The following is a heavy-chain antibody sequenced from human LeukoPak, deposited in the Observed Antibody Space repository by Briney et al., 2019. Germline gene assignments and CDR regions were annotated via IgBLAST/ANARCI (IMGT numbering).Heavy chain of an antibody. CDR1: GFTVSSNY. J-gene: IGHJ6*02. Sequence: GGSLRLSCAASGFTVSSNYMSWVRQAPGKGLEWVSVIYSGGSTYYADSVKGRFTVSRDNSKNTLYVQMNSLRGDDTGMYFCAKDSSSSNYYYGLDVWGQGTTVTVSS. V-gene: IGHV3-53*05. CDR2: IYSGGST. CDR3: AKDSSSSNYYYGLDV. D-gene: IGHD6-13*01.